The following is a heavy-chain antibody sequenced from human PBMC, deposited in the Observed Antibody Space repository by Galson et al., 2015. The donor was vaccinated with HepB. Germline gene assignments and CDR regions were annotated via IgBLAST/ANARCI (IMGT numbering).Heavy chain of an antibody. CDR3: AKARYSDSRGYHSPGD. V-gene: IGHV3-23*01. D-gene: IGHD3-22*01. J-gene: IGHJ4*02. CDR1: GFTFGNSA. Sequence: SLRLSCAASGFTFGNSAMSWFRQAPGTGLEWVSAIFHDGGNTFYADSVKGRLTISRVNSKNTLYLQLSSLRAEDTALYYCAKARYSDSRGYHSPGDWGQGTLVTVSS. CDR2: IFHDGGNT.